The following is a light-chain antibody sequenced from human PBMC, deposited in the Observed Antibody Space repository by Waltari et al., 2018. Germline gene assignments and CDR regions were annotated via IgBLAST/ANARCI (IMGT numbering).Light chain of an antibody. V-gene: IGKV3-20*01. CDR1: QRISRY. J-gene: IGKJ1*01. CDR3: QNHERLPAT. CDR2: EAS. Sequence: IVLTQSPGTLSLSPGERATLSCRASQRISRYLVWYQQKPGQPPSLLIYEASRRATGMPDRFSGSGSGTDFSLTISRLEPEDFGVYYCQNHERLPATFGQGTRVEI.